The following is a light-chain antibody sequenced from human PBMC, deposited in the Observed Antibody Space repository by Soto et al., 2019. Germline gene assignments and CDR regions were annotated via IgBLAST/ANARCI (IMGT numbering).Light chain of an antibody. CDR2: DVS. V-gene: IGLV2-8*01. CDR3: NSYVAGSNNRGV. CDR1: SCDVGKYDY. J-gene: IGLJ1*01. Sequence: QSVLTQPPSASGSPGQSVTISCTGTSCDVGKYDYVSWFQHHPGKAPKLIIYDVSTRPSGVPDRFSGSKSGSTASLTVSGLQTEDEADDYCNSYVAGSNNRGVLGAGTKVTVL.